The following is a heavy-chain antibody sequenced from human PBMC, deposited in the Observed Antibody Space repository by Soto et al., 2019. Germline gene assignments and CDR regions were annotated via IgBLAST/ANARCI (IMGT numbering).Heavy chain of an antibody. CDR1: GGSISSGGYY. CDR2: IYYSGST. D-gene: IGHD3-9*01. Sequence: SETLSLTCTVSGGSISSGGYYWSWIRQHPGKGLEWIGYIYYSGSTYYNPSLKSRVTISVDTSKNQFSLKLSSVTAADTAVYYCARVGLRYFDWYYYGIDVWGQGTTVTSP. CDR3: ARVGLRYFDWYYYGIDV. V-gene: IGHV4-31*03. J-gene: IGHJ6*02.